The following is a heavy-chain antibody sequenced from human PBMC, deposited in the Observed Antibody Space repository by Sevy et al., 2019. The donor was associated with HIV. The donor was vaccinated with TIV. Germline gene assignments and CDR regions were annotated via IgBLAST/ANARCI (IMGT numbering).Heavy chain of an antibody. CDR2: ISSRGNTI. CDR3: ARDERYCSGGSCYYYYGMDV. Sequence: GGSLRLSCAASGFTFSDYYMSWIRQAPGKGLEWVSYISSRGNTIYYADSVKGRFTISRDNAKNSLYLQMNSLRAEDTAVYYCARDERYCSGGSCYYYYGMDVWGQGTTVTVSS. V-gene: IGHV3-11*01. D-gene: IGHD2-15*01. J-gene: IGHJ6*02. CDR1: GFTFSDYY.